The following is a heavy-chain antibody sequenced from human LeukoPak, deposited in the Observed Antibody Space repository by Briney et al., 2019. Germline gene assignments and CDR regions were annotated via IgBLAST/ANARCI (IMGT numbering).Heavy chain of an antibody. D-gene: IGHD7-27*01. CDR3: ARVSPGLYYFDY. V-gene: IGHV3-21*01. Sequence: GGSLRPSCAASGFTFSSYSMNWVRQAPGKGLEWVSSISSSSSYIYYADSVKGRFTISRDNAKNSLYLQMNSLRAEDTAVYYCARVSPGLYYFDYWGQGTLVTVSS. CDR2: ISSSSSYI. CDR1: GFTFSSYS. J-gene: IGHJ4*02.